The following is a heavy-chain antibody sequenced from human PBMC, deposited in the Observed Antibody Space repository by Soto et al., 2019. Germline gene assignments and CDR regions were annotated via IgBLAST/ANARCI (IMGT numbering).Heavy chain of an antibody. J-gene: IGHJ4*02. CDR3: ARVRESTAAFDY. Sequence: PGESLKISCKGSGYSFTTYWIGWVRQMPGKGLEWMGDIYPGDSDIRYSPSFLGQVTISADKSITTAYLQWSSLKASDTAMYYCARVRESTAAFDYWGQGTLVTVSS. D-gene: IGHD2-8*02. CDR1: GYSFTTYW. CDR2: IYPGDSDI. V-gene: IGHV5-51*01.